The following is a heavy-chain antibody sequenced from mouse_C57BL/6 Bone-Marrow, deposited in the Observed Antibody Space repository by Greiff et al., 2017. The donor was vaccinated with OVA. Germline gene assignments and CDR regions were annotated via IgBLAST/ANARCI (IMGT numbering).Heavy chain of an antibody. CDR3: ARAPLYDYWYFDV. D-gene: IGHD2-3*01. V-gene: IGHV1-59*01. Sequence: QVQLQQPGAELVRPGTSVKLSCKASGYTFTSYWMHWVKQRPGQGLEWIGVIDPSDSYTNYNQKFKGKATLTVDTSSSTAYMQLSSLTSEDSAVYYCARAPLYDYWYFDVWGTGTTVTVSS. CDR1: GYTFTSYW. J-gene: IGHJ1*03. CDR2: IDPSDSYT.